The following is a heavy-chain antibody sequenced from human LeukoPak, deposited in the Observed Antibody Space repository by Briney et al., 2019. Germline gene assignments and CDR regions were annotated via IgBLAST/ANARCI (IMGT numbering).Heavy chain of an antibody. CDR3: ARDTGSAAFDI. V-gene: IGHV1-2*04. J-gene: IGHJ3*02. D-gene: IGHD3-10*01. Sequence: ASVKVSCKASGYTFTCYYMHWVRQAPGQGLEWMGWINPNSGGTNYAQKFQGWVTMTRDTSISTAYMELSRLRSDDMAVYYCARDTGSAAFDIWGQGTMVTVSS. CDR1: GYTFTCYY. CDR2: INPNSGGT.